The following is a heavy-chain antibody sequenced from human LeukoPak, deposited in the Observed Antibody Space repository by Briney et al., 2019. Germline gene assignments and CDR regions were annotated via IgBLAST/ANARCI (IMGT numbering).Heavy chain of an antibody. Sequence: PGGSLRLSCAASGFPFSSYAMHWVRQAPGKGLEWVAVISYDGSNKYYADSVKGRFTISRDNSKNTLYLQMNSLRAEDTAVYYCARAYYDFWSGYTYYFDYWGQGTLVTVSS. CDR2: ISYDGSNK. J-gene: IGHJ4*02. D-gene: IGHD3-3*01. CDR1: GFPFSSYA. V-gene: IGHV3-30*01. CDR3: ARAYYDFWSGYTYYFDY.